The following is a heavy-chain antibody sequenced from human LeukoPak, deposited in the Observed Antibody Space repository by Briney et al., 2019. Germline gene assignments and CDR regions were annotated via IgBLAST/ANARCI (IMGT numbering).Heavy chain of an antibody. J-gene: IGHJ3*02. V-gene: IGHV3-21*01. CDR3: ARDFGDYFGGRAFDI. CDR1: GFTFSSYE. Sequence: GGSLRLSCAASGFTFSSYEMNWVRQAPGKGLEWVSSINSRSTSKDYADSVKGRFTISRDNTKNSVYLDMNSLRAEDTAVYYCARDFGDYFGGRAFDIWGQGTMVTVSS. CDR2: INSRSTSK. D-gene: IGHD4-17*01.